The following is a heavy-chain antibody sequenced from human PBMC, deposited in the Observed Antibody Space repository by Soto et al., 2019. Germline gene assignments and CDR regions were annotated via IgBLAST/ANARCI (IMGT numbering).Heavy chain of an antibody. J-gene: IGHJ5*02. CDR2: IYHSGNT. Sequence: SETLSLTCSVSGGSISSADHYWSWIRQPPGKGLEWMGYIYHSGNTHYNPSLKSRITISIDTSTNRFSLNLTSVTAADTAVYFCASLRWEVEQNYFDPWGQGALVTVSS. CDR1: GGSISSADHY. D-gene: IGHD4-17*01. V-gene: IGHV4-30-4*01. CDR3: ASLRWEVEQNYFDP.